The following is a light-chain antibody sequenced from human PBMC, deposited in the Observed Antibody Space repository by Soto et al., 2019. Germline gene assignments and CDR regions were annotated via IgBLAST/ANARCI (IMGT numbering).Light chain of an antibody. V-gene: IGKV3-20*01. CDR1: PSVSSSY. Sequence: EIVLTQSPGTLSLSPGERATLSCRASPSVSSSYLAWYQQKPGQAPRLLIYGASSRATGIPDRFSGSESATDFTPTISRLEPEDFSVYYCQQYGSSPPYTFDQGTKLEIK. J-gene: IGKJ2*01. CDR2: GAS. CDR3: QQYGSSPPYT.